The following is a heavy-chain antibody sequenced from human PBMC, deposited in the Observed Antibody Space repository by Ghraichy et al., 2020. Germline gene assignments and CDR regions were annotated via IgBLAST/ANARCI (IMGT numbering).Heavy chain of an antibody. CDR1: GFTFSNAW. CDR2: IKSKSDGGTT. J-gene: IGHJ6*02. Sequence: GESLNISCAASGFTFSNAWMNWVRQAPGKGLEWVGRIKSKSDGGTTDYASPVKGRFTISRDDSNNTLYLQMNSLKTEDTAVYYCTTTPTTVVPFYYYYGMDVWGQGTTVTVSS. D-gene: IGHD4-23*01. CDR3: TTTPTTVVPFYYYYGMDV. V-gene: IGHV3-15*07.